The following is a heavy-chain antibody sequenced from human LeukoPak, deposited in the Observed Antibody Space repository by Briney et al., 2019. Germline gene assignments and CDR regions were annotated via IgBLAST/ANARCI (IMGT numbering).Heavy chain of an antibody. CDR3: ATLYCSGGSCHDGNAFDI. D-gene: IGHD2-15*01. CDR2: FDPEDGET. J-gene: IGHJ3*02. CDR1: GYTLTELS. V-gene: IGHV1-24*01. Sequence: ASVKVSCKVSGYTLTELSMHWVRQAPGKGLEWMGGFDPEDGETIYAQKFQGRVTMTEDTSTDTAYMELSSLRSEDTAVYYCATLYCSGGSCHDGNAFDIRGQGTMVTVSS.